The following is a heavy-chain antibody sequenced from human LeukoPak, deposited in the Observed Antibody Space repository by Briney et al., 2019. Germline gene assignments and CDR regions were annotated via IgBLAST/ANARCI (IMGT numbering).Heavy chain of an antibody. V-gene: IGHV3-7*04. CDR3: ARGDAFSGDH. CDR2: IHPEGNEK. Sequence: GGSLRLSCAVSGFTFSNLWMSSVRQAPGRGLEWVANIHPEGNEKYHVESVKGRFTISRDNAKNSLFLQMDGLRVEDTAVYYCARGDAFSGDHWGQGTLVTVSS. J-gene: IGHJ4*02. CDR1: GFTFSNLW.